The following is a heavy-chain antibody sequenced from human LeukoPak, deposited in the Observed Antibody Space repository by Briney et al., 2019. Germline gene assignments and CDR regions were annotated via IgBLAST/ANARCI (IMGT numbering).Heavy chain of an antibody. CDR2: ISSSSSYI. V-gene: IGHV3-21*01. Sequence: GGSLRLSCAASGFTFSSYSMNWVRQAPGKGLEWVSSISSSSSYIYYADSVKGRFTISGDNAKNSLYLQMNSLRAEDTAVYYCARGVAGLDCYYMDVWGKGTTVTVSS. CDR3: ARGVAGLDCYYMDV. D-gene: IGHD6-19*01. CDR1: GFTFSSYS. J-gene: IGHJ6*03.